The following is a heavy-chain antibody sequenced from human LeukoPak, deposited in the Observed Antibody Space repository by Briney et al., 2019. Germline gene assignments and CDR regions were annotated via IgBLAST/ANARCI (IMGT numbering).Heavy chain of an antibody. CDR2: LSAYNGNT. V-gene: IGHV1-18*01. D-gene: IGHD3-16*01. Sequence: ASVKVSCKASGYTFTSYGISRVRQATGQWLEWMGWLSAYNGNTNYAQKLQGRVTMTRDTSTSTVYMELRSLRSEDTAIYYCAKLATSDTGETYWGQGTLVTVSS. CDR3: AKLATSDTGETY. J-gene: IGHJ4*02. CDR1: GYTFTSYG.